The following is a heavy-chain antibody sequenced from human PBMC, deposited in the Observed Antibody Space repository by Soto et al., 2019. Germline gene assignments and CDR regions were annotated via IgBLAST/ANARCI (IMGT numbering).Heavy chain of an antibody. D-gene: IGHD2-21*01. J-gene: IGHJ4*02. V-gene: IGHV4-59*12. CDR1: GGSMRDYY. CDR2: IHYSGSI. CDR3: TRGGDPHKTGH. Sequence: SETLSLTCTVSGGSMRDYYWSWIRQPPGKGVEWIGFIHYSGSISYNPSLKGRVTMSVDTSKNQFSLKLTSVNTADTAIYYCTRGGDPHKTGHWGQGTLVTVSS.